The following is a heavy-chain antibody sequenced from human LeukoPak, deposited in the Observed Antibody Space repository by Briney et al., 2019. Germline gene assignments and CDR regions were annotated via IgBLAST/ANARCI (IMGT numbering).Heavy chain of an antibody. CDR2: ISYDGSNK. CDR1: GFTFSSYA. J-gene: IGHJ4*02. D-gene: IGHD3-10*01. Sequence: GGSLRLSCAASGFTFSSYAMHWVRQAPGKGLEWVAVISYDGSNKYYADSVKGRFTISRDNSKNTLYLQMNSLRAEDTAVYYCAKDPHGSGPIHYWGQGTLVTVSS. CDR3: AKDPHGSGPIHY. V-gene: IGHV3-30-3*01.